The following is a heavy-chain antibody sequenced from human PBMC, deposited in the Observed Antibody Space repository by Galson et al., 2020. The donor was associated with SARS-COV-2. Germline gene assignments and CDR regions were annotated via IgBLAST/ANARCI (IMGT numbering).Heavy chain of an antibody. CDR3: ARMKWDGLRHFDT. J-gene: IGHJ4*02. CDR1: GGSISNYY. CDR2: IYYRGVT. Sequence: SETLSLTCAVSGGSISNYYLIWIRQPPGKELEWISHIYYRGVTDYNPSLKTRVTITIDTSRNQFSLKLTSVTAADTAIYYCARMKWDGLRHFDTWGQGTLATVSS. D-gene: IGHD1-26*01. V-gene: IGHV4-59*01.